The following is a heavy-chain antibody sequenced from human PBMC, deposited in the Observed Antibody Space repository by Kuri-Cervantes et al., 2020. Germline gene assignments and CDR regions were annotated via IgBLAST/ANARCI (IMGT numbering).Heavy chain of an antibody. CDR1: GFIFDDYT. CDR2: ISWNGGST. V-gene: IGHV3-43*01. CDR3: AKDQVRQQLDSYGMDV. D-gene: IGHD6-13*01. J-gene: IGHJ6*02. Sequence: GGSLRLSCAASGFIFDDYTMHWVRQAPGKGLEWVSLISWNGGSTYYADSVKGRFTISGDNSKNTLYLQMNSLRAEDTAVYYCAKDQVRQQLDSYGMDVWGQGTTVTVSS.